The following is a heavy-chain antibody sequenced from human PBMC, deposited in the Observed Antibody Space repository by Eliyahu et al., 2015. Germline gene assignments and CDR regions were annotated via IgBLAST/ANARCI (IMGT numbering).Heavy chain of an antibody. Sequence: EVRLVESGGGLVKPGESLKLSCETSRFEFDAXGLNWVRQAPGKGLQWVASIGTSSYTFYADXVRXRFTVSRDNVMNVLYLEMNSLRVEDTAVYYCTRENLGFLXIGYFDLWGRGTPVTVSS. CDR3: TRENLGFLXIGYFDL. CDR1: RFEFDAXG. D-gene: IGHD5-12*01. CDR2: IGTSSYT. J-gene: IGHJ2*01. V-gene: IGHV3-21*02.